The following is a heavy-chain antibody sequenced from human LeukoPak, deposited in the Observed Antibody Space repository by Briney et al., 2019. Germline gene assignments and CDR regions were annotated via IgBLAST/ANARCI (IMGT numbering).Heavy chain of an antibody. D-gene: IGHD6-19*01. Sequence: QPGGSLRLSCAASGFTFSSYAMSWVRQAPGKGLEWVSAISGSGGSTYYADSVKGRFTISRDNSKNTLYLQMNSLRAEDTAVYYCAKFVPLDGGWYWGYFDYWGQGTLVTVSS. J-gene: IGHJ4*02. V-gene: IGHV3-23*01. CDR3: AKFVPLDGGWYWGYFDY. CDR2: ISGSGGST. CDR1: GFTFSSYA.